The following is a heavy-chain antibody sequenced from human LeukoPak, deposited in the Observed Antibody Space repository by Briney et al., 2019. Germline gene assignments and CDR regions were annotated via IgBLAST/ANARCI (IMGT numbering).Heavy chain of an antibody. CDR2: IKSETDGGTT. D-gene: IGHD6-19*01. V-gene: IGHV3-15*01. CDR3: TTDPVAGNLIPLDY. CDR1: GFTFSNAW. J-gene: IGHJ4*02. Sequence: PGGSLRLSCAASGFTFSNAWMSWVRQAPGKGLEWVGRIKSETDGGTTDYAAPVKGRFTISRDDSKNTLYLQMNSLKTEDPAVYYCTTDPVAGNLIPLDYWGQGTLVTVSS.